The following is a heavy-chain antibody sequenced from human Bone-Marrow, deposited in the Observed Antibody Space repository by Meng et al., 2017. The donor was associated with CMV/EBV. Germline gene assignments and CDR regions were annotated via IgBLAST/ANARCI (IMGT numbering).Heavy chain of an antibody. V-gene: IGHV3-48*03. CDR2: ISSSGSTI. CDR3: AGGGVCSSTSCYSMIAFDI. D-gene: IGHD2-2*01. Sequence: GESLKISCAASGFTFSSYEMNWVRQAPGKGLEWVSYISSSGSTIYYADSVKGRFTISRDNAKNSLYLQMNSLRAEDTAVYYCAGGGVCSSTSCYSMIAFDIWGQGTMVTVSS. J-gene: IGHJ3*02. CDR1: GFTFSSYE.